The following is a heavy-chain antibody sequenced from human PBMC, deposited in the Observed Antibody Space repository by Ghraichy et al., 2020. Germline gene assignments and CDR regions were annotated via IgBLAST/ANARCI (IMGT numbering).Heavy chain of an antibody. CDR2: FDPADGQS. Sequence: ASVKVSCTVSGYTLTQVSMHWVRQTAGKGLEWMGGFDPADGQSIYAQKFQGRITMTVDTSTDTVHMEPSSLRSEDTALYYCATAGVLESGGMDVWGQGTTVIVSS. CDR3: ATAGVLESGGMDV. D-gene: IGHD2-8*01. J-gene: IGHJ6*02. CDR1: GYTLTQVS. V-gene: IGHV1-24*01.